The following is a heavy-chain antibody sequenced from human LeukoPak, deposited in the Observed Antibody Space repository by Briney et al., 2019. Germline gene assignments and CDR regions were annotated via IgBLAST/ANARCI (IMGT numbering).Heavy chain of an antibody. CDR1: GYTFTDYY. CDR2: INPKSGGT. D-gene: IGHD2-2*01. J-gene: IGHJ4*02. Sequence: ASVKVSCKASGYTFTDYYIHWARQAPGQGLECMGWINPKSGGTNYEQKFQGRVTMTRDTSISTAYMELSSLRSDDTAVYYCARGCGTSCVKEGLRLGDWGQGTLVTVSS. V-gene: IGHV1-2*02. CDR3: ARGCGTSCVKEGLRLGD.